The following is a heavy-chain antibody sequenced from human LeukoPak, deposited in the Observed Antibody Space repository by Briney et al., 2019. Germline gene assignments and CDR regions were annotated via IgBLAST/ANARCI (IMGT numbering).Heavy chain of an antibody. D-gene: IGHD3-3*01. CDR3: ARELGNDFWSGYPYYYGMDV. J-gene: IGHJ6*02. CDR2: TYHSGST. Sequence: SETLSLTCAVSGGSISSSNWWSWVRQPPGKGLEWIGETYHSGSTNYNPSLKSRVTISVDKSKNQFSLKLSSVTAADTAVYYCARELGNDFWSGYPYYYGMDVWGQGTTVTVSS. CDR1: GGSISSSNW. V-gene: IGHV4-4*02.